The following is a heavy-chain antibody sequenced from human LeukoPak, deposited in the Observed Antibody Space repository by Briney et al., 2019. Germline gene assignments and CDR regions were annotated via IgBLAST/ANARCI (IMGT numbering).Heavy chain of an antibody. V-gene: IGHV4-59*01. Sequence: SETLSLTCTVSGGSISSYYWTWIRQPPGKGLEWIGYIYYSGSTNYNPSLKSRVTISVDTSKNQFSLKLSSVTAADTAVYYCARSGHYGSGSYYNDYYHGMDVWGQGTTVTVSS. J-gene: IGHJ6*02. CDR1: GGSISSYY. D-gene: IGHD3-10*01. CDR2: IYYSGST. CDR3: ARSGHYGSGSYYNDYYHGMDV.